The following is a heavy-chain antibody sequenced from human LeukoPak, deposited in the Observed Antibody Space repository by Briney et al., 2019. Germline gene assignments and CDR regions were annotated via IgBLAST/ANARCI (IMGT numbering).Heavy chain of an antibody. V-gene: IGHV1-18*01. CDR2: ISAYNGNT. J-gene: IGHJ4*02. CDR3: ARVVARFDSTEY. Sequence: GASVKVSCKASGYTFTSYDINWVRQAPGQGLEWMGWISAYNGNTNYAQKLQGRVTMTTDTSTSTAYMELRSLRSDDTAVYYCARVVARFDSTEYWGQGTLVTVSS. D-gene: IGHD3-22*01. CDR1: GYTFTSYD.